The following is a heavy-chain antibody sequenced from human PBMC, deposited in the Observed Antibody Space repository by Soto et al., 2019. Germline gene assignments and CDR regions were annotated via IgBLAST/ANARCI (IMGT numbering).Heavy chain of an antibody. Sequence: PGGSLRLSCAASGFTFSSYSMNWVRQAPGKGLEWVSYISSSSSTIYYADSVKGRFTISRDNAKNSLYLQVNSLRAEDTAVYYCARDQPTYYYGKASAFDIWGQGTMVTVSS. V-gene: IGHV3-48*01. J-gene: IGHJ3*02. CDR3: ARDQPTYYYGKASAFDI. CDR2: ISSSSSTI. CDR1: GFTFSSYS. D-gene: IGHD3-10*01.